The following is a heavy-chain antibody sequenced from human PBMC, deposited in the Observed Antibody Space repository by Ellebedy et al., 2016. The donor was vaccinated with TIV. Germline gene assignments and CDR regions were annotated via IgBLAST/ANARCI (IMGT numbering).Heavy chain of an antibody. Sequence: MPSETLSLTCTVSGGSISSYYWSWIRQPPGKGLEWVGYIYYSGSTNYNPSLKSRVTISVDTSKTQFSLKLSSVTAADTAVYYCARLPWSFGELSRGSYAFDIWGQGTMVTVSS. CDR3: ARLPWSFGELSRGSYAFDI. D-gene: IGHD3-16*02. CDR1: GGSISSYY. V-gene: IGHV4-59*01. J-gene: IGHJ3*02. CDR2: IYYSGST.